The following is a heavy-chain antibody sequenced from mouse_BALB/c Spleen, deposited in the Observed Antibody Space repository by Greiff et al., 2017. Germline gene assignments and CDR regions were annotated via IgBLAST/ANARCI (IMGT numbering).Heavy chain of an antibody. CDR3: ARHSGYGLHFDY. V-gene: IGHV5-6*01. Sequence: EVQLVESGGDLVKPGGSLKLSCAASGFTFSSYGMSWVRQTPDKRLEWVATISSGGSYTYYPDSVKGRFTISRDNAKNTLYLQMISLKSEDTAMYYCARHSGYGLHFDYWGQGTTLTVSS. J-gene: IGHJ2*01. D-gene: IGHD1-1*02. CDR2: ISSGGSYT. CDR1: GFTFSSYG.